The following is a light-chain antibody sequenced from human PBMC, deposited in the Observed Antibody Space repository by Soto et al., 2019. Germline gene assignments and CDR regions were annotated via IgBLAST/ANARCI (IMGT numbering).Light chain of an antibody. Sequence: EIVLTQSPPTLSLSPGERTTLSCRASQSVSTYLAWYQQTPGRPPRLLIYDASKRAPGIPARFSGSGSGTDFTLTVSSLEPEDFAVYYCQQSSNWQGTFGRGTRVDIK. V-gene: IGKV3-11*01. CDR1: QSVSTY. J-gene: IGKJ1*01. CDR2: DAS. CDR3: QQSSNWQGT.